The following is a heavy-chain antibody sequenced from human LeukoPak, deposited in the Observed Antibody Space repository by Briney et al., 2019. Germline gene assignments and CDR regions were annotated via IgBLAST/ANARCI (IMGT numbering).Heavy chain of an antibody. CDR1: GFTFSTYA. V-gene: IGHV3-23*01. D-gene: IGHD6-13*01. J-gene: IGHJ5*02. Sequence: GGSLRLSCAASGFTFSTYAMSWVRQAPGKGLEWVSGISVSGGRTDYADSVKGRFTISRDNSKNTLYLQMNSLRAEDTAVYYCAKGSYSSSWSNWFDPWGQGTLVTVSS. CDR2: ISVSGGRT. CDR3: AKGSYSSSWSNWFDP.